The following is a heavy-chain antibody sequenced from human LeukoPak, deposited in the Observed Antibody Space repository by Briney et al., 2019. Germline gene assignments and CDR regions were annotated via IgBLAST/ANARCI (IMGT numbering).Heavy chain of an antibody. D-gene: IGHD3-3*01. CDR3: ESSFWDAFDI. Sequence: SGGSLRLSCEASGFTFNSHAMNWVRQAPGRGLEWLSKISSSSGTLYYAGSVKGRFTISRDNAKNSLFLQMNNLKGEDTAVYYCESSFWDAFDIWGQGTLVAVSS. CDR1: GFTFNSHA. CDR2: ISSSSGTL. V-gene: IGHV3-48*04. J-gene: IGHJ3*02.